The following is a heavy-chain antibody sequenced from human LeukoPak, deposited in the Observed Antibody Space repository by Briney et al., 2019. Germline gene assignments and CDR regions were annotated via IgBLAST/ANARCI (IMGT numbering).Heavy chain of an antibody. Sequence: ASVKVSCTASGYTFTSYAMHWVRQAPGQRLEWMGWINAGNGNTKYSQKFQGRVTITRDTSASTAYMELSSLRSEDTAVYYCARVSNTAMTKAGYYGMDVWGQGTTVTVSS. CDR1: GYTFTSYA. CDR2: INAGNGNT. J-gene: IGHJ6*02. CDR3: ARVSNTAMTKAGYYGMDV. V-gene: IGHV1-3*01. D-gene: IGHD5-18*01.